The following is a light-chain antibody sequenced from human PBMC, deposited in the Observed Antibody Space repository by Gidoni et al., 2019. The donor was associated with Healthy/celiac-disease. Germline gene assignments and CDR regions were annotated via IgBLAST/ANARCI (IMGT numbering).Light chain of an antibody. J-gene: IGKJ4*01. Sequence: TQSPATLSLSPGERATLSCRASQSVSSYLAWYQQKPGQAPRLLIYDASNRATGIPARFSGSGSGTDFTLTISSLEPEDFAVYYCQQRSNWPLTFGGGTKVEIK. CDR3: QQRSNWPLT. CDR1: QSVSSY. V-gene: IGKV3-11*01. CDR2: DAS.